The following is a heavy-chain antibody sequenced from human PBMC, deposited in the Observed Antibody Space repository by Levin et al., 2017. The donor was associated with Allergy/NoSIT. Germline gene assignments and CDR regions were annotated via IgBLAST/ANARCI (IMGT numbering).Heavy chain of an antibody. J-gene: IGHJ6*02. CDR3: AREGRGYSYVYYYYGMDV. V-gene: IGHV3-72*01. D-gene: IGHD5-18*01. CDR1: GFIFSDHY. CDR2: TRNKANSYTT. Sequence: GGSLRLSCAASGFIFSDHYMDWVRQAPGKGLEWVGRTRNKANSYTTEYAASVKGRFTISRDDSKNSLYLQMNSLKTEDTAVYYCAREGRGYSYVYYYYGMDVWGQGTTVTVSS.